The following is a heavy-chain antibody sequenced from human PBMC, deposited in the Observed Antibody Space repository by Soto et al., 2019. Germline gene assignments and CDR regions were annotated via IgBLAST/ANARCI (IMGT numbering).Heavy chain of an antibody. CDR1: GDSISSGGYY. J-gene: IGHJ6*02. Sequence: SETLSLTCAVSGDSISSGGYYWSWIRQHPGKGLEWIGYIYYSGSTYYNPSLKSRVTISVDTSKNQFSLKLSSVTAADTAVYYCARDLQYSRLFYGMDVWGQGTTVTVSS. CDR2: IYYSGST. V-gene: IGHV4-31*11. D-gene: IGHD6-13*01. CDR3: ARDLQYSRLFYGMDV.